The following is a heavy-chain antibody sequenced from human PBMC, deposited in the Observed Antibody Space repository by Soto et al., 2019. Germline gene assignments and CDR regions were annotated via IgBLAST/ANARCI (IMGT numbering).Heavy chain of an antibody. V-gene: IGHV3-23*01. CDR1: GFTFSGYA. D-gene: IGHD3-3*01. CDR2: ISGSAANT. J-gene: IGHJ4*02. CDR3: AKLADYYFWSGYHDY. Sequence: EVQLLESGGGLVQPGGSLRLSCAASGFTFSGYAMTWVRLASGKGLEWVSSISGSAANTYYADSVTGRFTISRDDSKHMLYLQMNSLRAEDAAVYYCAKLADYYFWSGYHDYWGQGTLVTVSS.